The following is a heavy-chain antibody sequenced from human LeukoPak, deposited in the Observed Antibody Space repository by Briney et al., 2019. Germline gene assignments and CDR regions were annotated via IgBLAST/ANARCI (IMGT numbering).Heavy chain of an antibody. D-gene: IGHD3-10*01. Sequence: GGSLRLSCAASGFTFSNYAMSWVRQAPGKGLEWVSSISSSSSYIYYADSVKGRFTISRDNAKNSLYLQMNSLRAEDTAVYYCARDPRYYYGSGSYENDYWGQGTLVTVSS. CDR3: ARDPRYYYGSGSYENDY. CDR2: ISSSSSYI. V-gene: IGHV3-21*01. CDR1: GFTFSNYA. J-gene: IGHJ4*02.